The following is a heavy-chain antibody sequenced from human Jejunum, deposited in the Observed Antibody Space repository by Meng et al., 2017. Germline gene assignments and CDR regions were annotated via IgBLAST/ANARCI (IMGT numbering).Heavy chain of an antibody. V-gene: IGHV1-2*06. D-gene: IGHD2-2*01. CDR1: GYSFTGSY. CDR2: INTYSGDT. Sequence: QVQLVQPGAEGKKPGAAGRFPCKASGYSFTGSYMHWVRQALGQGLEWLGRINTYSGDTNYAQKFQGRVTMTRDTSISTAYIELSSPSSDDTALYYCASNTDCTSTSCYAYWGQGTLVTVSS. J-gene: IGHJ4*02. CDR3: ASNTDCTSTSCYAY.